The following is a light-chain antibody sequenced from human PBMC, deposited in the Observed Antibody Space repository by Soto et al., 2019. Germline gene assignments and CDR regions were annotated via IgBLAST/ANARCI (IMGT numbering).Light chain of an antibody. V-gene: IGKV3-20*01. CDR1: QTIDTN. CDR2: GAS. CDR3: QQYGSSLIT. J-gene: IGKJ1*01. Sequence: EIVMTQSPGTLSVSPGERATLSCRASQTIDTNLAWYQQKPGQAPRLLIYGASSRATGIPDRFSGSGSGTDFTLTISRLEPEDFAVYYCQQYGSSLITFGQGTKVDIK.